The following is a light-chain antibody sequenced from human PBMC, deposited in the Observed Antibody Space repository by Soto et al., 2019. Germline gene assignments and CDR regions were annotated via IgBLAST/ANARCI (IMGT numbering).Light chain of an antibody. J-gene: IGKJ1*01. CDR1: QSISSD. CDR2: GVS. V-gene: IGKV3-15*01. Sequence: EIVMTQSPATLSVSPGERATLSCRASQSISSDLAWYQQKPGQAPRLLIYGVSTRATGIPPRFSGSGSGTEFTRTISSLQPEDFAVYYCQQYNIWPPWTFGQGTKVEIK. CDR3: QQYNIWPPWT.